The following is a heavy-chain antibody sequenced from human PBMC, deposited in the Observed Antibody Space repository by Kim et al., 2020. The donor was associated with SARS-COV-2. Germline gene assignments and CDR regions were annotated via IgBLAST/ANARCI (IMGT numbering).Heavy chain of an antibody. CDR3: ARARGGKVVIRDLDY. Sequence: GGSLRLSCAASGFTFSSYSMNWVRQAPGKGLEWVSYISSSSSTIYYADSVKGRFTISRDSAKNSLYLQMNSLRAEDTAVYYCARARGGKVVIRDLDYWGQGTLVTVSS. CDR1: GFTFSSYS. V-gene: IGHV3-48*04. J-gene: IGHJ4*02. CDR2: ISSSSSTI. D-gene: IGHD3-22*01.